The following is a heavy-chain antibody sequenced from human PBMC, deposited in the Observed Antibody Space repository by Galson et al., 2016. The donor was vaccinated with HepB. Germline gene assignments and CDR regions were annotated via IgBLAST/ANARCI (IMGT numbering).Heavy chain of an antibody. D-gene: IGHD6-19*01. V-gene: IGHV1-18*01. J-gene: IGHJ6*02. Sequence: SVKVSCKASGYAFTRYGISWVRQAPGQGLEWVGWISTYNGNTDYAQYLQGRVTMTTDTSTSTAYMELRSLRSDDTAGYYCARGEGIAVADTRLYNYAMDDWGQGTTVTVSS. CDR1: GYAFTRYG. CDR2: ISTYNGNT. CDR3: ARGEGIAVADTRLYNYAMDD.